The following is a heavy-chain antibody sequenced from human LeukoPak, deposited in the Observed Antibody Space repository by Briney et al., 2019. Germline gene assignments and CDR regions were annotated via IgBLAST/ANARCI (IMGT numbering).Heavy chain of an antibody. J-gene: IGHJ4*02. Sequence: GGSLRLSCVASGFTFSSYGMHWVRQAPGKGLEWVAFIWYDGSNKYYADSVKGRFTISRDNSKNTLSLQMSSLRPDDAAVYYCAREKRFLEWLVDYWGQGTLVTVSS. CDR1: GFTFSSYG. V-gene: IGHV3-30*02. CDR3: AREKRFLEWLVDY. D-gene: IGHD3-3*01. CDR2: IWYDGSNK.